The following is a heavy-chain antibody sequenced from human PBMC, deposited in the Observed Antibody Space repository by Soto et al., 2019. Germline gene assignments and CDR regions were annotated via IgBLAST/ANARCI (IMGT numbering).Heavy chain of an antibody. CDR1: GGTFSSYA. V-gene: IGHV1-69*01. CDR2: IIPIFGTA. D-gene: IGHD6-13*01. CDR3: ARGAPCDSSSCNYYYYGMDV. Sequence: QVQLVQSGAEVKKPGSSVKVSCKAYGGTFSSYAISWVRQAPGQGLEWMGGIIPIFGTANYAQKFQGRVTITADESTSTAYMELSSLRSEDTAVYYCARGAPCDSSSCNYYYYGMDVWGQGTTVTVSS. J-gene: IGHJ6*02.